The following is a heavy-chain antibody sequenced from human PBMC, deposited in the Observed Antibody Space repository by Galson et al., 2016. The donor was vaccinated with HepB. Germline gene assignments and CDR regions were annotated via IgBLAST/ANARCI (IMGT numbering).Heavy chain of an antibody. CDR3: ARVTPVAGKNA. D-gene: IGHD6-19*01. Sequence: SLRLSCAASGFPSNSYAMHWVRQAPGKGLEFVAVISYDGSIKLYAESVKGRFTVSRDNSKNTLYLQMSNLRPEDTAVYYCARVTPVAGKNAWGRGTLVTVSS. V-gene: IGHV3-30-3*01. CDR2: ISYDGSIK. CDR1: GFPSNSYA. J-gene: IGHJ5*02.